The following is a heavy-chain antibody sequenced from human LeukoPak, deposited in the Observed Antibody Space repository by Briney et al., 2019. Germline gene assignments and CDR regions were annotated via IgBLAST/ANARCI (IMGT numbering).Heavy chain of an antibody. CDR3: GELPQAGGDHYYIDV. V-gene: IGHV3-23*01. CDR2: IDGSGHYT. CDR1: GFTFSAYG. D-gene: IGHD2-21*02. J-gene: IGHJ6*03. Sequence: GGSLRLSCAASGFTFSAYGMTWVRQAPGKGLEWVSAIDGSGHYTYYPDSVKGRFTISRDNSKHTLFLQMNSLRAADTAVYYCGELPQAGGDHYYIDVWGKGTTVTVSS.